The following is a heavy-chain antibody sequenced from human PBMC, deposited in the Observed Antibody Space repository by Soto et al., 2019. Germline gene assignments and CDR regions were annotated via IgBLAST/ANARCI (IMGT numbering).Heavy chain of an antibody. J-gene: IGHJ6*02. D-gene: IGHD3-16*01. Sequence: GESLKISCKGSGYNFITDWISWVRQMPGKGLEWMGRIDPTDPYTKYSPSFEGHVTISADKSISTAYLQWSSLKASDSAVYYCARLSRASFALDVWGQGTTVTVSS. V-gene: IGHV5-10-1*01. CDR1: GYNFITDW. CDR2: IDPTDPYT. CDR3: ARLSRASFALDV.